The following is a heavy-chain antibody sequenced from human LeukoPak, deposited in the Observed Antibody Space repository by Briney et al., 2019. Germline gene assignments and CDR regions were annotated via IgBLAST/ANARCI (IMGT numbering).Heavy chain of an antibody. CDR3: AKDLGTTGMYFQY. D-gene: IGHD4-17*01. CDR1: GFTFSNYG. J-gene: IGHJ4*02. Sequence: PGRSLRLSCAASGFTFSNYGMHWIRQAPGKGLEWVAVIWYDGRKTYYADSVRGRFTIPRDNSKNTLFLQMNNLRAEDTAIYFCAKDLGTTGMYFQYWGQGNLVTV. CDR2: IWYDGRKT. V-gene: IGHV3-33*06.